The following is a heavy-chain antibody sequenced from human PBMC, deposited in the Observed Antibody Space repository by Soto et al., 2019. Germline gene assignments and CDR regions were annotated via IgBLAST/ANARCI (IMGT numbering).Heavy chain of an antibody. CDR3: ARAYEGLVEY. Sequence: QVQLQESGPGLVEPSETLSLTCTVSGGSISSYYWSWIRQPPGKGLEWIGYIYYSGSTNYNPSLKSRVTISVDTSKNQFSLKLSSVTAADTAVYYCARAYEGLVEYWGQGTLVTVSS. J-gene: IGHJ4*02. V-gene: IGHV4-59*01. CDR1: GGSISSYY. CDR2: IYYSGST. D-gene: IGHD5-12*01.